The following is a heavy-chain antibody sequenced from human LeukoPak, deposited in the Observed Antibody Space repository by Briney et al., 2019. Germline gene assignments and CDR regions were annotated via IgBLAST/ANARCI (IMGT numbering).Heavy chain of an antibody. J-gene: IGHJ4*02. D-gene: IGHD5-18*01. CDR2: INPRGGFT. V-gene: IGHV1-46*01. Sequence: ASVKVSCKASGYTFISYHMHWARRAPGQGLEWMGIINPRGGFTTHAQKFQGRVTMTRDTSTTTVYMELSSLRSEDTAVYYCASAGGTAMVEGYWGQGTLVTVSS. CDR1: GYTFISYH. CDR3: ASAGGTAMVEGY.